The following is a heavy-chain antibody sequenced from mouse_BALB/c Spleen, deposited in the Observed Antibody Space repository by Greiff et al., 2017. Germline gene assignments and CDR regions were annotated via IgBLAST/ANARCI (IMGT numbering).Heavy chain of an antibody. J-gene: IGHJ4*01. V-gene: IGHV14-3*02. CDR2: IDPANGNT. CDR3: ARGRDYGYDAGYYAMDY. D-gene: IGHD2-2*01. CDR1: GFNIKDTY. Sequence: EVQLQQSGAELVKPGASVKLSCTASGFNIKDTYMHWVKQRPEQGLEWIGRIDPANGNTKYDPKFQGKATITADTSSNTAYLQLSSLTSEDTAVYYCARGRDYGYDAGYYAMDYWGQGTSVTVSS.